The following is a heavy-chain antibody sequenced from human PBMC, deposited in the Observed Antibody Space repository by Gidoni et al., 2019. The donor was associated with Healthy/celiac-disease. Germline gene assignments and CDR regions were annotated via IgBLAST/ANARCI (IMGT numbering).Heavy chain of an antibody. J-gene: IGHJ4*02. CDR1: GFTFSNAW. V-gene: IGHV3-15*01. CDR2: IKSKTDGGTT. D-gene: IGHD3-22*01. Sequence: EVQLVESGGGLVKPGGSLRLSCAASGFTFSNAWMSWVRQAPGKGLEWVGRIKSKTDGGTTDYAAPVKGRFTISRDDSKNTLYLQMNSLKTEDTAVYYCTTPYYYDSSGYFIFDYWGQGTLVTVSS. CDR3: TTPYYYDSSGYFIFDY.